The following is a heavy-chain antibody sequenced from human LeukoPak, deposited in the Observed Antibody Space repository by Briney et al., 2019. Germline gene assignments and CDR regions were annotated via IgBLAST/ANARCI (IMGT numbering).Heavy chain of an antibody. D-gene: IGHD3-3*01. CDR1: AGSITSYY. CDR3: ARTYYDFWSGFGGYYYYYMDV. V-gene: IGHV4-59*01. J-gene: IGHJ6*03. CDR2: IYYSGST. Sequence: PSETLSLTCTVSAGSITSYYWSWIRQPPGKGLEWIGYIYYSGSTNYNPSLKSRVTISVDTSKNQFSLKLSSVTAADTAVYYCARTYYDFWSGFGGYYYYYMDVWGKGTTVTVSS.